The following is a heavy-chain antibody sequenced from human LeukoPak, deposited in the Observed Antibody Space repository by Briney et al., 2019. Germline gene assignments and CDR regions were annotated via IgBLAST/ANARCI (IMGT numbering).Heavy chain of an antibody. J-gene: IGHJ4*02. CDR1: GFTFSNYW. D-gene: IGHD1-14*01. CDR2: INPGGSST. CDR3: ARSNQADDY. V-gene: IGHV3-74*01. Sequence: PGGSLRLSCAASGFTFSNYWMHWVRQVPGKGLVWVSRINPGGSSTTYADSVRGRLTISRDNAKNTLYLQMDSLRAEDTGVYYCARSNQADDYWGQGTLVTVSS.